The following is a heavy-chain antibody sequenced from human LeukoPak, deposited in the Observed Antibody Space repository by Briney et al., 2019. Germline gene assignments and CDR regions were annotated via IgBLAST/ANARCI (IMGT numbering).Heavy chain of an antibody. D-gene: IGHD4-17*01. V-gene: IGHV3-33*01. CDR2: LWYDGSNR. Sequence: PGGSLRLSCAASGFTFSNYDMHWVRQAPGKGLEWVAILWYDGSNRYYADSVKGRFTISRDYSKNTLYLQMNSLRAEDTAVYYCARAEVNDYDPQLVYWGQGTLVTVSS. CDR3: ARAEVNDYDPQLVY. CDR1: GFTFSNYD. J-gene: IGHJ4*02.